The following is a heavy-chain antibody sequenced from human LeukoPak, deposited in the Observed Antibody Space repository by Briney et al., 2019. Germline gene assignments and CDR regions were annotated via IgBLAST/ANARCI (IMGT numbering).Heavy chain of an antibody. Sequence: GGSLRLSCAASGFTFSSYSMNWVRQAPGKGLEWVSYISSSGSTIYYADSVKGRFTISRDKAKNSLYLQMNSLRAEDTAVYYCAELGITMIGGVWGKGTTVTISS. D-gene: IGHD3-10*02. CDR2: ISSSGSTI. J-gene: IGHJ6*04. CDR3: AELGITMIGGV. CDR1: GFTFSSYS. V-gene: IGHV3-48*01.